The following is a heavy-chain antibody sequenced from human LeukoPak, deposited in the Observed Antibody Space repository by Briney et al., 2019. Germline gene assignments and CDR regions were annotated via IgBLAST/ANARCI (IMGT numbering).Heavy chain of an antibody. D-gene: IGHD1-26*01. V-gene: IGHV1-69*04. CDR1: GGTFSSYA. CDR2: IIPILGIA. Sequence: ASVKVSCKASGGTFSSYAISWVRQAPGQGLEWMGRIIPILGIANYAQKFQGRVTITADKSTRTAYMELSSLRSEDTAVYYCARGWELLELDYWGQGTLVTVSS. CDR3: ARGWELLELDY. J-gene: IGHJ4*02.